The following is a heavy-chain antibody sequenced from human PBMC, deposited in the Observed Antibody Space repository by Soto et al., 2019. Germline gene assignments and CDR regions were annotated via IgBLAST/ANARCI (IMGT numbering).Heavy chain of an antibody. CDR3: ANLYYDILTGYTAPRYYYGMDV. CDR2: ISGSGGST. Sequence: GGSLRLSCAASGFTFSSYAMIWVRQAPGKGLEWVSAISGSGGSTYYADSVKGRFTISRDNSKNTLYLQMNSLRAEDTAVYYCANLYYDILTGYTAPRYYYGMDVWGQGTTVTVSS. V-gene: IGHV3-23*01. J-gene: IGHJ6*02. D-gene: IGHD3-9*01. CDR1: GFTFSSYA.